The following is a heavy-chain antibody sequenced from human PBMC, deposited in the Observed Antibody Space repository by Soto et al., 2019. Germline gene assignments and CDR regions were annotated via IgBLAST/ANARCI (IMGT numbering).Heavy chain of an antibody. CDR3: TRNGYSTYYFDY. CDR1: GVTFSSYS. Sequence: GGSLRLACAASGVTFSSYSMHWVRQAPGKGLEWVAVILKDGSIKDYADSVKGRFTISRDNSKNMLYLQLSSLRTEDTAVYYCTRNGYSTYYFDYWGQGTLVTVSS. V-gene: IGHV3-30-3*01. D-gene: IGHD4-4*01. CDR2: ILKDGSIK. J-gene: IGHJ4*02.